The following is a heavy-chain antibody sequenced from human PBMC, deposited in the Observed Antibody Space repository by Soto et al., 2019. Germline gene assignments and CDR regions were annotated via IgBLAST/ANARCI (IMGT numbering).Heavy chain of an antibody. CDR3: ARGYYYDSSGYYYGYYFDY. CDR2: INPNSGGT. V-gene: IGHV1-2*02. CDR1: GYTFTGYH. Sequence: ASLKVYCKASGYTFTGYHMHWVRQAPGQGLEWMGWINPNSGGTNYAQKFRGRVTMTRDTSISTAYMELSRLRSDDTAVYYCARGYYYDSSGYYYGYYFDYWGQGTLVTVSS. D-gene: IGHD3-22*01. J-gene: IGHJ4*02.